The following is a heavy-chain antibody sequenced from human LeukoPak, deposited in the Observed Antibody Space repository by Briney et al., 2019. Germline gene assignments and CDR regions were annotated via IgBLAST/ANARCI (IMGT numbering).Heavy chain of an antibody. D-gene: IGHD3-10*01. Sequence: GGSLRLSCAASGFTFSSYSMNWVRQAPGKGLEWVSVIYSGGSTYYADSVKGRFTISRDNSKNTLYLQMNSLRAEDTAVYYCARGGRGYYYGSGSYNWGQGTLVTVSS. CDR1: GFTFSSYS. CDR3: ARGGRGYYYGSGSYN. CDR2: IYSGGST. J-gene: IGHJ4*02. V-gene: IGHV3-53*01.